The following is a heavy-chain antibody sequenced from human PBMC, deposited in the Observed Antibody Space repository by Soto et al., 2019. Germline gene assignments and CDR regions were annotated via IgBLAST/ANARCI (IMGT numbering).Heavy chain of an antibody. Sequence: SETLSLTCTVSGGSISSSSYYWGWIRQPPGKGLEWIGSIYYSGSTYYNPSLKSRVTISVDTSKNQFSLKLSSVTAADTAVYYCARLRYYYDSSGYYSGVHYYYGMDVWGQGTTDTVSS. CDR2: IYYSGST. J-gene: IGHJ6*02. D-gene: IGHD3-22*01. V-gene: IGHV4-39*01. CDR1: GGSISSSSYY. CDR3: ARLRYYYDSSGYYSGVHYYYGMDV.